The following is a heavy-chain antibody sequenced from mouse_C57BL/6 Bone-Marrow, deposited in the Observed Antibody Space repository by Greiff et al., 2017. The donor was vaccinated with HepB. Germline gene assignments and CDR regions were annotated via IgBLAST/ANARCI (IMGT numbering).Heavy chain of an antibody. Sequence: VQLQQPGAELVRPGTSVKLSCKASGYTFTSYWMHWVKQRPGQGLEWIGVIDPSDSYTNYNQKFKGKATLTVDTSSSTAYMQLSSLTSEDSAVYYCARYSSGRDYWGQGTTLTVSS. V-gene: IGHV1-59*01. D-gene: IGHD3-2*02. J-gene: IGHJ2*01. CDR2: IDPSDSYT. CDR1: GYTFTSYW. CDR3: ARYSSGRDY.